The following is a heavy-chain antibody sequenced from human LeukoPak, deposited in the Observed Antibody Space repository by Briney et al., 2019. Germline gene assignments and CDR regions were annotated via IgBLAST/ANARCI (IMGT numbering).Heavy chain of an antibody. CDR3: ATAQWVHCSSTSCHHNWFDP. CDR1: GGTFSSYA. Sequence: GASVKVSCKASGGTFSSYAISWVRQAPGQGLEWMGGIIPIFGTANYAQKFQGRVTITADESTSTAYMELSSLRSEDTAVYYCATAQWVHCSSTSCHHNWFDPWGQGTLVTVSS. CDR2: IIPIFGTA. J-gene: IGHJ5*02. D-gene: IGHD2-2*01. V-gene: IGHV1-69*13.